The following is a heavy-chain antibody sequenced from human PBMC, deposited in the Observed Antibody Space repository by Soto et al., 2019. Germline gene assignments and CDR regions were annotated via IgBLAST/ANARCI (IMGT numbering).Heavy chain of an antibody. CDR3: AQHPPFTIPAWCDY. D-gene: IGHD3-3*01. CDR2: ISGSGGST. V-gene: IGHV3-23*01. CDR1: GFTFSSYA. Sequence: QPGGSLRPSCAASGFTFSSYAMSWVRQAPGKGLEWVSAISGSGGSTYYADSVKGRFTISRDNSKNTLYLQMNSLRAEDTAVYYSAQHPPFTIPAWCDYWCQVSLVTVSA. J-gene: IGHJ4*02.